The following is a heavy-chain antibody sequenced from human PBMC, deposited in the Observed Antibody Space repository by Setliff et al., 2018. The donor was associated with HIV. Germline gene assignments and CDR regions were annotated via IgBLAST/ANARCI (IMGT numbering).Heavy chain of an antibody. D-gene: IGHD1-1*01. J-gene: IGHJ4*02. CDR2: IWYDGSNK. Sequence: GGSLRLSCAASGFTFSSYGMHWVRQAPGKGLEWVAVIWYDGSNKYYADSVKGRFTISRDNSKNTLYLQMNSLRAEDTAVYYCAKDLVTTTGPDYWGQGTLVTFSS. V-gene: IGHV3-33*06. CDR3: AKDLVTTTGPDY. CDR1: GFTFSSYG.